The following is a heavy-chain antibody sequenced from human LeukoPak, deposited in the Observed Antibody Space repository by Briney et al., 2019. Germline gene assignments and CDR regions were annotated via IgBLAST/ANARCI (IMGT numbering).Heavy chain of an antibody. CDR3: ARRAPTRAFDI. D-gene: IGHD4-17*01. J-gene: IGHJ3*02. CDR1: GGSISSGSYY. V-gene: IGHV4-61*02. CDR2: IYTSGST. Sequence: SQTLSLTCTVSGGSISSGSYYWSWIRQPAGKGLEWTGRIYTSGSTNYNPSLKSRVTISVDTSKNQFSLKLSSVTAADTAVYYCARRAPTRAFDIWGQGTMVTVSS.